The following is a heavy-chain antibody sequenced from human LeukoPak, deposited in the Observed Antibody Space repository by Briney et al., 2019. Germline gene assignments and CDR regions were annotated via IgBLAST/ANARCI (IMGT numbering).Heavy chain of an antibody. Sequence: GGSLRLSCAVSGITLSNYAMTWVRQAPGKGLEWVAGISGSGGGTKYADSVKGRFTISRDNSKNTLYLQMNDLRVDDAAMYFCAKRGVVIRVILVGFHKEAYYFDSWGQGALVTVSS. V-gene: IGHV3-23*01. CDR2: ISGSGGGT. J-gene: IGHJ4*02. CDR1: GITLSNYA. CDR3: AKRGVVIRVILVGFHKEAYYFDS. D-gene: IGHD3-22*01.